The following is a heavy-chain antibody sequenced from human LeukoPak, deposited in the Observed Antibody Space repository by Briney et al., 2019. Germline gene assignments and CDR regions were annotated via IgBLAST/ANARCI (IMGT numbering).Heavy chain of an antibody. J-gene: IGHJ5*02. D-gene: IGHD3-16*01. CDR3: ARDPPTHRGT. CDR2: ISSSSSYI. Sequence: GGSLRLSCAASGFTFSSYSMNWVRQALGKGLEWVSSISSSSSYIYYADSVKGRFTISRDNAKNSLYLQMNSLRAEDTAVYYCARDPPTHRGTWGQGTLVTVSS. V-gene: IGHV3-21*01. CDR1: GFTFSSYS.